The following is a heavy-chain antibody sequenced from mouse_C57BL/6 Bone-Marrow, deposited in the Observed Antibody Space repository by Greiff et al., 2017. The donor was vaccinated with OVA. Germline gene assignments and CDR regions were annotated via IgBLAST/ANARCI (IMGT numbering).Heavy chain of an antibody. Sequence: QVQLQQPGAELVKPGASVKLSCKASGYTFTSYWMHWVKQRPGRGLEWIGRIDPYSGGTKYNEKFKSKATLTVDKPSSPAYMQLSSLTSEDSAVYYCARPMVVGGLDYWDRGTTLTVSS. CDR3: ARPMVVGGLDY. V-gene: IGHV1-72*01. CDR1: GYTFTSYW. D-gene: IGHD1-1*01. J-gene: IGHJ2*01. CDR2: IDPYSGGT.